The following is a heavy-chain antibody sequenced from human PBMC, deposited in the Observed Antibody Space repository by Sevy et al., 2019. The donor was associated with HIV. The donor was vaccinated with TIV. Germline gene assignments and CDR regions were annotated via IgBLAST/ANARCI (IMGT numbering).Heavy chain of an antibody. CDR3: ARVVAAAGPVDY. CDR1: GFTFSSYS. V-gene: IGHV3-21*01. Sequence: GGSLRLSCAASGFTFSSYSMNWVRQAPGKGLEWVSSISSSSSYIYYADSVKGRFTISRDNAKNSLYLQMNSLRAEDTAVYYCARVVAAAGPVDYWGQGTLVTVSS. CDR2: ISSSSSYI. J-gene: IGHJ4*02. D-gene: IGHD6-13*01.